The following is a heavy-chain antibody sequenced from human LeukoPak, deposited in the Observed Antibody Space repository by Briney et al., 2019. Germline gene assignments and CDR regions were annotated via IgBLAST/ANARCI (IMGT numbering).Heavy chain of an antibody. J-gene: IGHJ4*02. CDR3: AKGPRAYYYGSGTYSKESYLDY. V-gene: IGHV3-30*02. Sequence: LTGGSLRLSCAASGFTFSSYGMHWVRQAPGKGLEWVACIRYDGSNKKYVDSVKGRFTISRDNSKNTLYLQMNSLRAEDTAVYYCAKGPRAYYYGSGTYSKESYLDYWGQGTLVTVSS. CDR1: GFTFSSYG. CDR2: IRYDGSNK. D-gene: IGHD3-10*01.